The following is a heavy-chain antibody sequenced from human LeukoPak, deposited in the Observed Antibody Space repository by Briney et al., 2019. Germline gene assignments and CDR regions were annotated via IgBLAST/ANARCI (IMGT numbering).Heavy chain of an antibody. J-gene: IGHJ3*01. CDR3: ARGPQALTSLYAFDV. CDR1: GFTFNNYA. Sequence: GGSLRLSCAASGFTFNNYAMIWVRQAPGKGLEWVSVISGNSGSTFYADSVKGRFTISRDNAKNTLYLQMNSLRAEDTAVYSCARGPQALTSLYAFDVWGHGTMVTVSS. CDR2: ISGNSGST. V-gene: IGHV3-23*01.